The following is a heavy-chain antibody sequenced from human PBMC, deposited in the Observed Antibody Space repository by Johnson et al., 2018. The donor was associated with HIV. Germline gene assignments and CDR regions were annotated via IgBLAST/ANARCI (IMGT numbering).Heavy chain of an antibody. CDR3: VRDQGSGWPTNAFDI. CDR2: FSCDGGSI. V-gene: IGHV3-43D*03. D-gene: IGHD6-19*01. J-gene: IGHJ3*02. Sequence: VQLVESGGVVVQPGGTLRLSCAASLFTFDDYALHWVRQGPGMGLEWVSLFSCDGGSIYCADSVKGRFTLSRDNSKNSLYLQMNTLRADDTAFYYCVRDQGSGWPTNAFDIWGRGTRVTVSS. CDR1: LFTFDDYA.